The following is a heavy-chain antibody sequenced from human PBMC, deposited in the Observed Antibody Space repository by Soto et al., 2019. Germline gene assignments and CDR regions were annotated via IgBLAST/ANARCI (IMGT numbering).Heavy chain of an antibody. V-gene: IGHV4-31*03. Sequence: QVQLQESGPGLVKPSQTLSLTCTVSGGSISSGGYYWSWIRQHPGKGLEWIGYIYYSGSTYYNPSLKSRVTMSVDTSKNQFSLKLSSVTAADTAVYYCARLFLGGRLGAKSFDYWGQGTLVTVSS. CDR2: IYYSGST. CDR1: GGSISSGGYY. CDR3: ARLFLGGRLGAKSFDY. D-gene: IGHD1-26*01. J-gene: IGHJ4*02.